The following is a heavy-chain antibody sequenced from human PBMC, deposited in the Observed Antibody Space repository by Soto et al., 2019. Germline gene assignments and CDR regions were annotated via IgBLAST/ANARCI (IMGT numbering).Heavy chain of an antibody. V-gene: IGHV4-4*07. J-gene: IGHJ5*02. CDR3: ARAYWHHTWGSIPAAFDP. CDR2: VSGTGSP. D-gene: IGHD3-16*01. CDR1: GASMTNYH. Sequence: QVQLQESGPGVVKPSETLSLTCTVSGASMTNYHWNWVRQSAGGGLEYIGRVSGTGSPDYTPSRKSRATVSLAWSETQVSIRLTSVTAADKSVDYCARAYWHHTWGSIPAAFDPWGQGTLVIVSS.